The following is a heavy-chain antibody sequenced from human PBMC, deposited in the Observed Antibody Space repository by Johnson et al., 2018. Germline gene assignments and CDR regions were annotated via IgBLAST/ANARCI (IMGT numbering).Heavy chain of an antibody. CDR2: IWSDGSNK. J-gene: IGHJ1*01. CDR3: ARDHEKRALRHAAEYFQH. CDR1: GFTFSNFG. Sequence: QVQLVQSWGGVVQPGKSLRLSCAASGFTFSNFGMHWVRQVPGKGLERVATIWSDGSNKYYADSVMGQFTISRDNSKNTLYLQMNRLRAEDTAVYYCARDHEKRALRHAAEYFQHWGQGTLVIVSS. V-gene: IGHV3-33*01.